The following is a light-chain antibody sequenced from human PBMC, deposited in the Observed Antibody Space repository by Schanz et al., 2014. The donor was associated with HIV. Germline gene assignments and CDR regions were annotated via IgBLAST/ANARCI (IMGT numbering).Light chain of an antibody. V-gene: IGLV4-69*01. CDR3: QTWDTGIRV. Sequence: QLVLTQSPSASASLGASVKLTCTLSSGHSSYAIAWHQQQPEKGPRYLMNLNSDGSHRKGDGIPDRFSGSSSGAERYLTISSLQSEDEADYYCQTWDTGIRVFGGGTKLTVL. J-gene: IGLJ3*02. CDR2: LNSDGSH. CDR1: SGHSSYA.